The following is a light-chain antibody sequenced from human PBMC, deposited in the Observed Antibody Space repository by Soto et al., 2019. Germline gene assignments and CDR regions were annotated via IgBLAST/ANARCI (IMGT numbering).Light chain of an antibody. J-gene: IGKJ2*01. CDR2: DAP. Sequence: DIQMTQSPSTLSASVGDRVTITCRATQSISSWLAWYQQKPGKAPKLLIYDAPILESGVPSKFSGSGSGTEFTLTISSLQADDFATYYCQQYNSYPYTFGQGTKLEIK. CDR1: QSISSW. CDR3: QQYNSYPYT. V-gene: IGKV1-5*01.